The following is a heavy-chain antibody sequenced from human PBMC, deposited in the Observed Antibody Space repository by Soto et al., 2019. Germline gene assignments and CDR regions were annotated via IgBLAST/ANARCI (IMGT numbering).Heavy chain of an antibody. CDR3: ARRESVVAGHFDY. CDR2: IKEDGSEK. CDR1: GFTFSNYW. D-gene: IGHD6-19*01. J-gene: IGHJ4*02. Sequence: GGSLRLSCAASGFTFSNYWMSWVRQAPGKGLEWVANIKEDGSEKYYADSVKGRFTVSRDNAKNSLYLQMNSLRAEDTAVYFCARRESVVAGHFDYWGQGILVTVSS. V-gene: IGHV3-7*05.